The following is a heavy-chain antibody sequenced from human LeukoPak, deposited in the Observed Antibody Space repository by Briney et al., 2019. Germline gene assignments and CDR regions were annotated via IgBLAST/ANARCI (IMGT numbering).Heavy chain of an antibody. CDR1: GDSIGSTTTYY. Sequence: DPSETLSLTCTVSGDSIGSTTTYYRGGIRQGPGKGLEWIGNVNYRGTPHYNPSLKSRVTISVDTSKNQFSLKLSSVTAADTAVYYCARAEGIRAFDIWGQGTMVTVSS. D-gene: IGHD3-10*01. CDR2: VNYRGTP. CDR3: ARAEGIRAFDI. J-gene: IGHJ3*02. V-gene: IGHV4-39*07.